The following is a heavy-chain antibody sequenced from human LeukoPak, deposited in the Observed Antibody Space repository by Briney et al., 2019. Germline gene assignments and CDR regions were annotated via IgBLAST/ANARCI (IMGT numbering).Heavy chain of an antibody. CDR2: INPNSGGT. J-gene: IGHJ5*02. CDR3: AREDIVVVPAATSGNWFDP. V-gene: IGHV1-2*02. D-gene: IGHD2-2*01. Sequence: ASVKVSCKASGYTFTGYYMHWVRQAPGQGLEWMGWINPNSGGTNYAQKFQGRVTMTRDTSISTAYMELGRLRSDDTAVYYCAREDIVVVPAATSGNWFDPWGQGTLVTVSS. CDR1: GYTFTGYY.